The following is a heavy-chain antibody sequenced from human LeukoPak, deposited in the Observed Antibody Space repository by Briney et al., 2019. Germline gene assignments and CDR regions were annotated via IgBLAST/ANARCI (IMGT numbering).Heavy chain of an antibody. CDR2: IKQDGSEK. J-gene: IGHJ4*02. CDR3: ARDGVFRDFDY. CDR1: GFTFSNYW. Sequence: GGSLRLSCAASGFTFSNYWLSWVRQAPGKGLEWVANIKQDGSEKYYVDSVKGRFTISRDNAKNSLYLQMNSLRAEDTAVYYCARDGVFRDFDYWGQGTLVTVSS. V-gene: IGHV3-7*01. D-gene: IGHD6-13*01.